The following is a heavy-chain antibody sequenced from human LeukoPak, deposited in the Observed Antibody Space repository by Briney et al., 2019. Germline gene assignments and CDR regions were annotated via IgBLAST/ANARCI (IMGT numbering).Heavy chain of an antibody. CDR3: WREGYRYGFDY. V-gene: IGHV4-4*07. CDR2: IYTSGST. J-gene: IGHJ4*02. D-gene: IGHD5-18*01. CDR1: GFSISSYY. Sequence: PSETLSLTCTVSGFSISSYYWSWIRQPAGKGLEWIGRIYTSGSTNYNPSLERRLTMSVDTSKKQFPLMQSSVIGADTARYYCWREGYRYGFDYGGQGTLVSV.